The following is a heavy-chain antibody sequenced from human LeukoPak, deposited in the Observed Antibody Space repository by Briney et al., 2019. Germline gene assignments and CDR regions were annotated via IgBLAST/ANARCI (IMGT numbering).Heavy chain of an antibody. J-gene: IGHJ6*02. Sequence: SGPTLVKPTQTLTLTCTVSGFSVTTSGLGVGWIRQPPGKAPEWLALIYWDDEKRYSQSLKRRLTITRDTSKQQVFLTMTNMDPVDTATYYCAHSIFGHFDILTGYYYHYGMDVWGQGTTVTVSS. D-gene: IGHD3-9*01. V-gene: IGHV2-5*02. CDR2: IYWDDEK. CDR1: GFSVTTSGLG. CDR3: AHSIFGHFDILTGYYYHYGMDV.